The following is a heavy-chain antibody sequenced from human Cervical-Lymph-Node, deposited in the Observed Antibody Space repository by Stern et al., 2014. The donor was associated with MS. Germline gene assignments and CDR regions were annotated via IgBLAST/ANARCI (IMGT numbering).Heavy chain of an antibody. D-gene: IGHD3-3*01. J-gene: IGHJ4*02. CDR3: ARTASRSGGVDF. V-gene: IGHV4-31*03. Sequence: VQLVESGPGVVKPSQTLSLTCTVSGGSIRSGGHYWTWIRQRPGKGLEWIGHIYYSGTTDYNPSLESRLTISVDTSKNLFSLKLTSLTAADTAVYYCARTASRSGGVDFWGQGTLVTVSS. CDR1: GGSIRSGGHY. CDR2: IYYSGTT.